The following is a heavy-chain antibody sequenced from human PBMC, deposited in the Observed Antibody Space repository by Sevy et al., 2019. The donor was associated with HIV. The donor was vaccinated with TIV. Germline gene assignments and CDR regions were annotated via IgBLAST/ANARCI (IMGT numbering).Heavy chain of an antibody. J-gene: IGHJ4*02. CDR3: TTDRYRIAVIDY. D-gene: IGHD6-19*01. CDR2: IKSKTDGGTT. Sequence: GGSLRLSCAASGFRLSNHGMHWVRQAPGKGLEWVGRIKSKTDGGTTDYAAPVKGRFSISRDDSKNTLYLQMNSLKTEDTAVFYCTTDRYRIAVIDYWGQGTLVTVSS. V-gene: IGHV3-15*07. CDR1: GFRLSNHG.